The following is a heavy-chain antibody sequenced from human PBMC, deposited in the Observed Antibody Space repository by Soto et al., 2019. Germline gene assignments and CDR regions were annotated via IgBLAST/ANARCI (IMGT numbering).Heavy chain of an antibody. J-gene: IGHJ6*02. Sequence: LRLSCAASGFTFSSYGMHWVRQAPGKGLEWVAVIWYDGSNKYYADSVKGRFTISRDNSKNTLYLQMNSLRAEDTAVYYCARDRRYCSSTSCSTGWYYYGMDVWGQGTTVTVSS. D-gene: IGHD2-2*01. CDR3: ARDRRYCSSTSCSTGWYYYGMDV. CDR1: GFTFSSYG. CDR2: IWYDGSNK. V-gene: IGHV3-33*01.